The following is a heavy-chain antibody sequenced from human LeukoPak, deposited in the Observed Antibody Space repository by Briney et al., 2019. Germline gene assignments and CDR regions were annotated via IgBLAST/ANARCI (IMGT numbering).Heavy chain of an antibody. CDR2: ISDSGGST. Sequence: GGSLRLSCAASGFTFNTYAMNWVHQAPGKGLEWVSAISDSGGSTYYADSVKGRFTISRGNSKNTVYLQIHRLRAEDTAVYYCAKGKGSSSSSIDWWGQGTLVTVSS. D-gene: IGHD2-15*01. CDR3: AKGKGSSSSSIDW. V-gene: IGHV3-23*01. CDR1: GFTFNTYA. J-gene: IGHJ4*02.